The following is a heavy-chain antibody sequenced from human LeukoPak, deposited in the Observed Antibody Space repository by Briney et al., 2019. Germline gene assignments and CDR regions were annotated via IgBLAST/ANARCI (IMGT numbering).Heavy chain of an antibody. Sequence: GGSLRLSCAASGFTFSSYAIHWVRQAPGKGLEWVAVISFDGTDAFYADSVKGRFTISRDNAKNSLYLQMNSLRAEDTALYFCARDATTEPGTVYMDVWGKGTTVTISS. J-gene: IGHJ6*03. CDR3: ARDATTEPGTVYMDV. D-gene: IGHD6-13*01. CDR2: ISFDGTDA. V-gene: IGHV3-30*04. CDR1: GFTFSSYA.